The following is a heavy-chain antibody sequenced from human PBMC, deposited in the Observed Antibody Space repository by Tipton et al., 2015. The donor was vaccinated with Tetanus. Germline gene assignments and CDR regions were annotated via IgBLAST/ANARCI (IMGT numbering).Heavy chain of an antibody. V-gene: IGHV3-7*03. Sequence: SLRLSCAASGFDFRSDWMTWVRQAPGKGLEWVANIKQDGNEKYHVDPVKGRFTISRDNAKNFLYLQMNSLRPEDTALYYCAKDSVAGGVANFDYWGQGTLVTVSS. CDR3: AKDSVAGGVANFDY. CDR2: IKQDGNEK. CDR1: GFDFRSDW. D-gene: IGHD2-15*01. J-gene: IGHJ4*02.